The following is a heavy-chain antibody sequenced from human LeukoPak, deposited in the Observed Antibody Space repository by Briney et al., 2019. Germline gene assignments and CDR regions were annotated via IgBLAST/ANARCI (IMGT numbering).Heavy chain of an antibody. J-gene: IGHJ5*02. CDR1: GGTFNYYT. D-gene: IGHD5-24*01. V-gene: IGHV1-8*03. CDR3: ARRPLQSDWFDP. Sequence: ASVKVSCKGSGGTFNYYTINWVRQATGQGLEWMGWMNPNSGNTGYAQKFQGRVTITRNTSISTAYMELSSLRSEDTAVYYCARRPLQSDWFDPWGQGTLVTVSS. CDR2: MNPNSGNT.